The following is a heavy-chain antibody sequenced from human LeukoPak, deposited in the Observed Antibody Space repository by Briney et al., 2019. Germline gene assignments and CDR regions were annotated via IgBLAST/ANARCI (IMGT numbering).Heavy chain of an antibody. D-gene: IGHD6-19*01. J-gene: IGHJ4*02. CDR1: GFTFSSFA. CDR3: AKDLSMAVTGSPFDY. V-gene: IGHV3-23*01. CDR2: ISGSSTST. Sequence: GGSLRLSCAASGFTFSSFAVSWVRRAPGKGLERVSTISGSSTSTYYADSVQGRFIVSRDNSKSTLFLQMNSLRAEDTAVYYCAKDLSMAVTGSPFDYWGQGTLVTVSS.